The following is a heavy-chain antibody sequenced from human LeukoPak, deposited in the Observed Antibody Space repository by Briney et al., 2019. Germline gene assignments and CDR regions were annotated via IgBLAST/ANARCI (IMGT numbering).Heavy chain of an antibody. V-gene: IGHV4-39*07. J-gene: IGHJ4*02. CDR1: GGSISSSSYY. Sequence: NPSETLSLTCTVSGGSISSSSYYWGWIRQPPGKGLEWIGSIYYSGSTYYNPSLKSRVTISVDTSKNQFSLKLSSVTAADTAVYYCARSWPNTRGWSTGFDYWGQGTLVTVSS. CDR2: IYYSGST. CDR3: ARSWPNTRGWSTGFDY. D-gene: IGHD5/OR15-5a*01.